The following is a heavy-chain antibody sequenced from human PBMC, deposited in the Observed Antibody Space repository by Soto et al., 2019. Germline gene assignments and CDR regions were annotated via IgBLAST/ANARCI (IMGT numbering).Heavy chain of an antibody. J-gene: IGHJ6*02. CDR3: ASSGWYRLDYNYYYGMDV. Sequence: WASVKVSCKASGGTFSSYAISWVRQAPGQGLEWMGGIIPIFGTANYAQKFQGRVTITADESTSTAYMELSSLRSEDTAVYYCASSGWYRLDYNYYYGMDVWGQGTTVTVSS. D-gene: IGHD6-19*01. V-gene: IGHV1-69*13. CDR2: IIPIFGTA. CDR1: GGTFSSYA.